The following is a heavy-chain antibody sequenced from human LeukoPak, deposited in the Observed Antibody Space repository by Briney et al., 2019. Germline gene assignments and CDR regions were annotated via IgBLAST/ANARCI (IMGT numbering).Heavy chain of an antibody. Sequence: PGGSLRLSCAASGFPFSSYSMNWVRQAPGKGLEWVSSISSDSNYIYYPESLKGRFTISRDNAKNSLYLRMNSLRAEDTAVYYCAREEDYRGHYFDYWGQGTLVTVSS. CDR2: ISSDSNYI. CDR1: GFPFSSYS. D-gene: IGHD4-11*01. CDR3: AREEDYRGHYFDY. V-gene: IGHV3-21*01. J-gene: IGHJ4*02.